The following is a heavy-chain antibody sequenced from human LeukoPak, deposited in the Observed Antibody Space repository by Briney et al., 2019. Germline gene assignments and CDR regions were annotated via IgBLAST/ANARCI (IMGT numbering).Heavy chain of an antibody. V-gene: IGHV3-30-3*01. CDR3: ARDYSSGWYGPQDY. D-gene: IGHD6-19*01. CDR2: ISYDGSNK. CDR1: GFTFSSYA. J-gene: IGHJ4*02. Sequence: GGSLRLSCAASGFTFSSYAMHWGRQAPGKGLEWVSVISYDGSNKYYADSVKGRFTISRDNSKNTLYLQMNSLRAEDTAVYYCARDYSSGWYGPQDYWGQGTLVTVSS.